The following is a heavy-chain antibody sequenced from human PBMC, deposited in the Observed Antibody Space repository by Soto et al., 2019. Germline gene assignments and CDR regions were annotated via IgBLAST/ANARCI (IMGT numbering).Heavy chain of an antibody. V-gene: IGHV3-7*01. CDR1: GFTFSSYG. CDR3: SRSLNS. Sequence: VGSLRLSCAASGFTFSSYGMHWVRQAPGNGLEWVANINQDGSEKNYVDSVKGRFTISRDNAKNSLYLQMSSLTAEDSALYYCSRSLNSWGQGTLVTVSS. CDR2: INQDGSEK. J-gene: IGHJ4*02.